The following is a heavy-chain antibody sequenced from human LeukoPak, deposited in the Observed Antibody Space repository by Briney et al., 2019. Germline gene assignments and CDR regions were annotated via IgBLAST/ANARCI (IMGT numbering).Heavy chain of an antibody. D-gene: IGHD3-22*01. CDR2: IRYDGSNK. CDR3: ARALPDYYYDSSGYYQYYFDY. Sequence: GGSLRLSCAASGFTFSSYGMHWVRQAPGKGLDWVAFIRYDGSNKYYADSVKGRFTISRDNSKNTLYLQMNSLRAEDTAVYYCARALPDYYYDSSGYYQYYFDYWGQGTLVTVSS. CDR1: GFTFSSYG. J-gene: IGHJ4*02. V-gene: IGHV3-30*02.